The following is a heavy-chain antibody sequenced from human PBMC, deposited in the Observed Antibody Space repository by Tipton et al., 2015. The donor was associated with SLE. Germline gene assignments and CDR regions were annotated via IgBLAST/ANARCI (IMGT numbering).Heavy chain of an antibody. D-gene: IGHD2-8*01. V-gene: IGHV4-59*01. Sequence: LRLSCSVSGGSISNFYWSWIRQPPGKGLEWIGYAFYSGTINYNPSLNSRATISVDTSKNQLPLNLNSVTAADSGVYYCTRTSTKEVIWGQGALVTVSS. CDR3: TRTSTKEVI. CDR2: AFYSGTI. J-gene: IGHJ4*02. CDR1: GGSISNFY.